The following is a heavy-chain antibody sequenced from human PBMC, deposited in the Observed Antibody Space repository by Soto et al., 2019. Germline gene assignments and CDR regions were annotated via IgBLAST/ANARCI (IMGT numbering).Heavy chain of an antibody. CDR3: GRHRRLASIDY. D-gene: IGHD6-19*01. Sequence: QLQLQESGPGLVKPSETLSLTCTVSGGSISSSSDYWVWIRQPPGKGLEWIGSIYYSGSTDYNPSLKSRVTISVDRSKNHFSLNLSSVTAADTAVYYCGRHRRLASIDYWGQGTLVPVSS. CDR2: IYYSGST. J-gene: IGHJ4*02. CDR1: GGSISSSSDY. V-gene: IGHV4-39*01.